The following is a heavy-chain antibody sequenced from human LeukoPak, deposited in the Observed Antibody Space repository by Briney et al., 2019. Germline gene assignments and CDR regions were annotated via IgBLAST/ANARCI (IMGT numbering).Heavy chain of an antibody. CDR1: GFTFTTYP. D-gene: IGHD6-19*01. CDR2: FSGSGGRT. J-gene: IGHJ4*02. Sequence: GGSLRLSCEASGFTFTTYPMSWVRQAPGKGLEWVSTFSGSGGRTYYADSVKGRFTISRDNSKNTLSLQMNSLRAEDTAVYYCAKDMGSSGWEYFDYWGQGTLVTVSS. V-gene: IGHV3-23*01. CDR3: AKDMGSSGWEYFDY.